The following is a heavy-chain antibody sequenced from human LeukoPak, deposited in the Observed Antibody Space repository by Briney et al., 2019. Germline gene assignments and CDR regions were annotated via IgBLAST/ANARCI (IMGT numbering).Heavy chain of an antibody. J-gene: IGHJ4*02. D-gene: IGHD2-15*01. Sequence: GGSLRLSCAASGFTFSNYGMHWVRQAPGKGLEWVAVIWYDGSNKYYADSVKGRFTISRDNSMNTLYLQMNSLRAEDTAVYYCARDPRIGYCSGGTCSFLDYWGQGTLVTVSS. CDR1: GFTFSNYG. V-gene: IGHV3-33*01. CDR2: IWYDGSNK. CDR3: ARDPRIGYCSGGTCSFLDY.